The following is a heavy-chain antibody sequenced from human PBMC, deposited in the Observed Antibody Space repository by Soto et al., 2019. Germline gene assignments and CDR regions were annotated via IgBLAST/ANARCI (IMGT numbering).Heavy chain of an antibody. CDR2: ISYDGSNK. J-gene: IGHJ6*02. D-gene: IGHD6-13*01. CDR1: GFTFSSYG. CDR3: ASDVDSSSQHTPQYYYYYYGMDV. V-gene: IGHV3-30*03. Sequence: QVQLVESGGGVVQPGRSLRLSCAASGFTFSSYGMHWVRQAPGKGLEWVAVISYDGSNKYYADSVKGRFTISRDNSKNTLYLQMNSLRAEDTAVYYCASDVDSSSQHTPQYYYYYYGMDVWGQGTTVTVSS.